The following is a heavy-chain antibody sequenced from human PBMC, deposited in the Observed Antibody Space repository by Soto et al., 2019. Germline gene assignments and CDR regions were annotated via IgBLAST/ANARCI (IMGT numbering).Heavy chain of an antibody. J-gene: IGHJ6*02. D-gene: IGHD2-2*01. Sequence: GGSLRLSCATSGFTFRSYAMSWVRQAPGKGLEWVSAIDGSGGRTYYADSVKGRFTISRDNSKSTLYLQMSSLRAEDTAVYYCAKGTVVVPAATEGLPYFYYYRMDVFGHGTTVTVAS. CDR1: GFTFRSYA. CDR2: IDGSGGRT. CDR3: AKGTVVVPAATEGLPYFYYYRMDV. V-gene: IGHV3-23*01.